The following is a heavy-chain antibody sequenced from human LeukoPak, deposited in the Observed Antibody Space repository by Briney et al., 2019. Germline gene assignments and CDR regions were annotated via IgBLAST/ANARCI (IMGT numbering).Heavy chain of an antibody. Sequence: NPSETLSLTCAVYGGSFRGYYWSWIRQPPGKGLEWIGEINHSGSTNYNPSLKSRVTISVDTSKNQFSLKLSFVTAADTAVYYCARDVNYYDSSGYPLPWGQGTLVTVSS. CDR3: ARDVNYYDSSGYPLP. CDR1: GGSFRGYY. J-gene: IGHJ5*02. V-gene: IGHV4-34*01. CDR2: INHSGST. D-gene: IGHD3-22*01.